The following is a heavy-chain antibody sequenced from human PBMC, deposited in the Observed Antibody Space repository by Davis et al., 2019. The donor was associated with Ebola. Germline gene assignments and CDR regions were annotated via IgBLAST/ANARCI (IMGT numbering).Heavy chain of an antibody. Sequence: GESLKISCAASEFTFSNYWMSWVRQAPGKGLEWVAKIKQDGSEKYYVDSVRGRFIISRDNAKNSLHLQMNSLRAEDTAVYHCAKVVAFWSGYADHWGQGTLVTVSS. J-gene: IGHJ5*02. D-gene: IGHD3-3*01. V-gene: IGHV3-7*03. CDR2: IKQDGSEK. CDR1: EFTFSNYW. CDR3: AKVVAFWSGYADH.